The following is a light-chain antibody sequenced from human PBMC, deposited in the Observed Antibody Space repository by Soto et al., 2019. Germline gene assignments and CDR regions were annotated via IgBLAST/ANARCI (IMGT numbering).Light chain of an antibody. CDR2: EVS. CDR3: SSYKSTNTIVV. J-gene: IGLJ1*01. CDR1: NSDVGGYNY. V-gene: IGLV2-14*01. Sequence: QSALTQPVSVSGSPGQSITISCTGTNSDVGGYNYVSWYQQHPGKAPKLMIYEVSNRPSGVSNRFSGSKSGNTASLTISGRQADDEAAYYCSSYKSTNTIVVFGTGTKLTVL.